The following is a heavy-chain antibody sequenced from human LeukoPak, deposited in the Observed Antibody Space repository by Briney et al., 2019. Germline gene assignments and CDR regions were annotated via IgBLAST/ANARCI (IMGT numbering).Heavy chain of an antibody. CDR2: IYPGDSDT. J-gene: IGHJ4*02. Sequence: GGSLKISCEGSGYSFTSYWIGWVRQVPGEGLEWVGIIYPGDSDTRYSPSFQGQVTISADKSISTAYLQWSSLKASDTAMYYCARLVGTVVTFDYWGQGTLVTVSS. V-gene: IGHV5-51*01. CDR3: ARLVGTVVTFDY. D-gene: IGHD4-23*01. CDR1: GYSFTSYW.